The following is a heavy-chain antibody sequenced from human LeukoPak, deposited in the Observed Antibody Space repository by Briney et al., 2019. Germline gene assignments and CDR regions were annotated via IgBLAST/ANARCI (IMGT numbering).Heavy chain of an antibody. CDR2: IYYTGSI. Sequence: PSKTLSLTCTVSGGSISSGDYYWSWVRQSPGKGLEWIGYIYYTGSISYNPSLKSRLTISVDTSKNQFSLKLSSVTAADTAVYYCARGPNYVWGSYRYFDYWGQGTLVTVSS. CDR1: GGSISSGDYY. V-gene: IGHV4-30-4*01. CDR3: ARGPNYVWGSYRYFDY. D-gene: IGHD3-16*02. J-gene: IGHJ4*02.